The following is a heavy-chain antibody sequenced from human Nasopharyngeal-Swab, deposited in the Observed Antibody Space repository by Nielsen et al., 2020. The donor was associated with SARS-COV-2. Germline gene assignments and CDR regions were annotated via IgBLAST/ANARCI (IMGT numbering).Heavy chain of an antibody. CDR1: GFTFSSYD. D-gene: IGHD3-10*01. Sequence: GGSLRLSCAASGFTFSSYDMHWVRQATGKGLEWVSAIGTAGDTYYPGSVKGRFTISRENAKNSLYLQMNSLRAEDTAVYYCARGLWFGEGFDYWGQGTLVTVSS. CDR2: IGTAGDT. CDR3: ARGLWFGEGFDY. V-gene: IGHV3-13*01. J-gene: IGHJ4*02.